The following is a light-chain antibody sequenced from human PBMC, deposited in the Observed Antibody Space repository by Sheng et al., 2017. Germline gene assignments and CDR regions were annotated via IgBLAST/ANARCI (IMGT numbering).Light chain of an antibody. Sequence: NFMLTQPHSVSESPGKTVTISCTRSSGSIASNCVQWYQQRPGSAPTTVIYEDNQRPSGVPDRFSGSIDSSSNSSSLTISGLKTEDEADYYCQSYDSSNPWVFGGGTKLTVL. CDR2: EDN. CDR1: SGSIASNC. CDR3: QSYDSSNPWV. V-gene: IGLV6-57*03. J-gene: IGLJ3*02.